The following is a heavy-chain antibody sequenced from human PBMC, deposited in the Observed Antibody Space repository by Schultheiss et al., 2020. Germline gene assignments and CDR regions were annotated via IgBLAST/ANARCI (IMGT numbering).Heavy chain of an antibody. V-gene: IGHV3-74*01. J-gene: IGHJ4*02. Sequence: GESLKISCAASGFTFSSYWMHWVRQAPGKGLVWVSRINSDGSSTSYADSVKGRFTISRDNAKNSLYLQMNSLRAEDTAVYYCAKRGFGGEFDYWGQGTLVTVSS. CDR2: INSDGSST. CDR3: AKRGFGGEFDY. D-gene: IGHD3-10*01. CDR1: GFTFSSYW.